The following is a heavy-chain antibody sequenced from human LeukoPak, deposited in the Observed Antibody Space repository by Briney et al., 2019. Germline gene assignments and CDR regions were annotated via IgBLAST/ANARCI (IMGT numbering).Heavy chain of an antibody. D-gene: IGHD6-19*01. CDR3: ARDVGGWYDY. V-gene: IGHV4-59*01. CDR2: IYYSGST. Sequence: SETLSLTCTVSGGSISSYYWSWIRQPPGKGLEWIGYIYYSGSTNYNPSLKSRVTISVDTSKNQFSLKLSSVTAADTAVYYCARDVGGWYDYWGQGTLVSVSS. J-gene: IGHJ4*02. CDR1: GGSISSYY.